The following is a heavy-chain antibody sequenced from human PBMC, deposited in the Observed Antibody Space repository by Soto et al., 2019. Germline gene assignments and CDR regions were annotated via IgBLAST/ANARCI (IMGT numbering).Heavy chain of an antibody. CDR2: IDWADDK. J-gene: IGHJ4*02. V-gene: IGHV2-70*01. CDR3: SRAVGGFTYGYPDY. D-gene: IGHD5-18*01. Sequence: SGPTLVNPTQTLTLTCTFSGFSLSTTGMCVSWIRQPPGKALEWLALIDWADDKYYSTSLKTRLTISKDTSKNQVVLTMTNVEPVDTATYFCSRAVGGFTYGYPDYWGQGTRVTVS. CDR1: GFSLSTTGMC.